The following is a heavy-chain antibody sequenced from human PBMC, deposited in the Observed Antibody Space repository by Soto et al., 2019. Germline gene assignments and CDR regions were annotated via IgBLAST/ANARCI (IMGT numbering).Heavy chain of an antibody. J-gene: IGHJ6*02. CDR2: IYYSGST. V-gene: IGHV4-59*01. CDR3: ARWYGPAHREAAAYYYYYGMDV. D-gene: IGHD2-2*01. Sequence: PSETLSLTCTVSGGSISSYYWSWIRQPPGKGLEWIGNIYYSGSTNYNPSLKSRVTISVDTSKNQFSLKLSSVTAADTAVYYCARWYGPAHREAAAYYYYYGMDVSGQGTTVTVSS. CDR1: GGSISSYY.